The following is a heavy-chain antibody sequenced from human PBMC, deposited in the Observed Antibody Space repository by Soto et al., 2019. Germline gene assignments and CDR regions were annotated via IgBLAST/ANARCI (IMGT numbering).Heavy chain of an antibody. D-gene: IGHD6-19*01. Sequence: QVQLVESGGGVVQPVRSLRLSCAASGFTFSSYGMHWVRQAPGKGLEWVAVISYDGSNKYYADSVKGRFTISRDNSKNTLYLQMNSLRAEDTAVYYCAPESWVAGTKYYFDYCGQGTLVTVSS. V-gene: IGHV3-30*03. CDR1: GFTFSSYG. CDR3: APESWVAGTKYYFDY. CDR2: ISYDGSNK. J-gene: IGHJ4*02.